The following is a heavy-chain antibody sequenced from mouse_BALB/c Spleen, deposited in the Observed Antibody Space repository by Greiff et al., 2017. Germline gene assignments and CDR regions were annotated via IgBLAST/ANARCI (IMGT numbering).Heavy chain of an antibody. CDR3: ARGHEDY. J-gene: IGHJ2*01. CDR2: INPSTGYT. V-gene: IGHV1-7*01. CDR1: GYTFTSYW. Sequence: VQLQQSGAELAKPGASVKMSCKASGYTFTSYWMHWVKQRPGQGLEWIGYINPSTGYTEYNQKFKDKATLTADKSSSTAYMQLSSLTSEDSAVYYCARGHEDYWGQGTTLTVSS.